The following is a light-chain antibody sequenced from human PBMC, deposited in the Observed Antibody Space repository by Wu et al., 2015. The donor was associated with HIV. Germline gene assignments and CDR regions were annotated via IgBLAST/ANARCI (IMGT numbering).Light chain of an antibody. CDR2: GAS. CDR3: QQYGSSPLT. Sequence: EIVLTQSPGTLSLSPGERATLSCRASQNVSRSFLAWYQQKPGQAPRLLTFGASSRATGIADRFSGSGSGTDFTLTISRLEPEDFAVYYCQQYGSSPLTFGGGARVEIK. CDR1: QNVSRSF. J-gene: IGKJ4*01. V-gene: IGKV3-20*01.